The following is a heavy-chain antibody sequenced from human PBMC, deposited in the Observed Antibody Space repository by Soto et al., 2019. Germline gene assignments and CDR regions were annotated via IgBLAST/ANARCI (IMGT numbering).Heavy chain of an antibody. Sequence: ASVKVSCKASGYTFSNYALHWVRQAPGQRLEWMGWINAGNGNTKCSQKFQDRVTITRDTSASTAYMELGSLSAGDTAVYYCAIGGGQIYYSGMDVWGQGTTVTVSS. CDR1: GYTFSNYA. CDR3: AIGGGQIYYSGMDV. CDR2: INAGNGNT. J-gene: IGHJ6*02. V-gene: IGHV1-3*01. D-gene: IGHD3-3*01.